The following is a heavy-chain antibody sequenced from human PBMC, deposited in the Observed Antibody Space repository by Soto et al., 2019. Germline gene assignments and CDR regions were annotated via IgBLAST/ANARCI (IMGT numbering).Heavy chain of an antibody. CDR1: GYTFTGYA. CDR3: ARAVAVAADFDY. Sequence: QVQLVQSGAEEKKPGASVKVSCKASGYTFTGYAMHWVRQAPGQRLEWMGWSNAGNGNTKYSQTFQGRDTITRDTSASTGYMELSSLRSEDTAVYYGARAVAVAADFDYWGQGTLVTVSS. CDR2: SNAGNGNT. J-gene: IGHJ4*02. V-gene: IGHV1-3*05. D-gene: IGHD6-19*01.